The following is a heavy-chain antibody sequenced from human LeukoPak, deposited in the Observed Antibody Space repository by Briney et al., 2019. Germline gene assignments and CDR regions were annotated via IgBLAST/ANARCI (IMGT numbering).Heavy chain of an antibody. J-gene: IGHJ4*02. CDR1: GFTFSSYS. CDR3: ARVWSPPYTSSWPSYFDF. Sequence: PGGSLRLSCAASGFTFSSYSMNWVRQAPGKGLEWVSSISSSSSYIYYADSVKGRFTISRDNAKNSLYLQMSSLRAEDTAVYYCARVWSPPYTSSWPSYFDFWGQGTLVTVSS. CDR2: ISSSSSYI. D-gene: IGHD6-13*01. V-gene: IGHV3-21*01.